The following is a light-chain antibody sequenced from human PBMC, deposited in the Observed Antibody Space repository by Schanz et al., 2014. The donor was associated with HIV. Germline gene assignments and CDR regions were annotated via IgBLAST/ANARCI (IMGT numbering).Light chain of an antibody. CDR3: QQYDNLLSWT. V-gene: IGKV1-33*01. CDR1: QDISNY. Sequence: DIQMTQSPSSLSASVGARVTITCQASQDISNYLNWYQQKPGKAPKLLIYDASNLETGVPSRFSGSGSGTDFTFTISSLQPEDIATYYCQQYDNLLSWTFGQGTKVEIK. CDR2: DAS. J-gene: IGKJ1*01.